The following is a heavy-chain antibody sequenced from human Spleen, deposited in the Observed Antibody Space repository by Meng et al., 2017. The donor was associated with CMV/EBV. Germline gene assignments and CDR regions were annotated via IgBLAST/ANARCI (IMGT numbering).Heavy chain of an antibody. J-gene: IGHJ5*02. CDR3: ARDLRTSGDWFDP. CDR2: IYYSGST. CDR1: DGSVSSDTYY. D-gene: IGHD2-2*01. Sequence: SETLSLTCTVSDGSVSSDTYYWSWIRQYPGKGLEWIGYIYYSGSTYYNPSLKSRVTISIDTSKNQFSLKLSSVTAADTAVYYCARDLRTSGDWFDPWGQGTLVTVSS. V-gene: IGHV4-31*03.